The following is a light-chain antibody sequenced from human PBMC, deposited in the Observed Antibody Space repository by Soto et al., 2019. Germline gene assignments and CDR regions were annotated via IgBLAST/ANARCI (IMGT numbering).Light chain of an antibody. CDR1: SSDVGGYNY. V-gene: IGLV2-11*01. CDR3: SLYTSSSTIYV. Sequence: QSALTQPRSVSGSPGQSVTISCTGTSSDVGGYNYVSWYQQHPGKAPKLMIYDVSKRPSGVPDRFSGSKSGNTASLTISGLQAEDAADYYCSLYTSSSTIYVFGTGTKVTVL. CDR2: DVS. J-gene: IGLJ1*01.